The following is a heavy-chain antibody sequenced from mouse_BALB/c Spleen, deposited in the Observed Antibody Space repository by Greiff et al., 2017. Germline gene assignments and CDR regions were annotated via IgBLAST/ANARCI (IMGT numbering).Heavy chain of an antibody. Sequence: VQLQQSGAELVRPGTSVKVSCKASGYAFTNYLIEWVKQRPGQGLEWIGVINPGSGGTNYNEKFKGKATLTADKSSSTAYMQLSSLTSEDSAVYFCLTLDYAMDYWGQGTSVTVSS. D-gene: IGHD2-12*01. CDR2: INPGSGGT. J-gene: IGHJ4*01. CDR3: LTLDYAMDY. V-gene: IGHV1-54*01. CDR1: GYAFTNYL.